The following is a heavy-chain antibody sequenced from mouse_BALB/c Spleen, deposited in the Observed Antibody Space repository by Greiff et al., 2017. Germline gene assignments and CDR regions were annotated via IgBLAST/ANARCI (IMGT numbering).Heavy chain of an antibody. V-gene: IGHV2-9*02. D-gene: IGHD2-3*01. CDR3: ARRAGGGYYGNAMDY. J-gene: IGHJ4*01. Sequence: VQVVESGPGLVAPSQSLSITCTVSGFSLTSYGVHWVRQPPGKGLEWLGVIWAGGSTNYNSALMSRLSISKDNSKSQVFLKMNSLQTDDTAMYYCARRAGGGYYGNAMDYWGQGTSVTVSS. CDR1: GFSLTSYG. CDR2: IWAGGST.